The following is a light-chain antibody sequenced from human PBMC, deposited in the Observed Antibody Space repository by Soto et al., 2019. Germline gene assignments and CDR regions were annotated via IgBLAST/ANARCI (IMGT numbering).Light chain of an antibody. J-gene: IGKJ1*01. Sequence: DIVLTQSPGTLSLSPGARSTLSCMASQSVSNNYLAWYQQKPGQAPRVLIYGASNRATGIPDRFSGSGSGTDFTLTISRMEPEDFAVYYCQQYGSPGTFGQGTKVDIK. CDR3: QQYGSPGT. CDR2: GAS. V-gene: IGKV3-20*01. CDR1: QSVSNNY.